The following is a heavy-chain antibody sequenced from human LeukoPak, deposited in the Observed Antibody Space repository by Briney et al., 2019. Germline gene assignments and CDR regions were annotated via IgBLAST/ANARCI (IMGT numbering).Heavy chain of an antibody. V-gene: IGHV3-23*01. CDR3: GRDPNGDYVGAFDF. J-gene: IGHJ3*01. Sequence: PGGSLRLSCEGSGFTFTNYALTWVRQAPGEGLEWVSSIRGSGEGTSYADSVKGRFTMSRDNSKSTLYLQMNSLRAGDTAVYYCGRDPNGDYVGAFDFWGQGTLVTVSS. D-gene: IGHD4-17*01. CDR1: GFTFTNYA. CDR2: IRGSGEGT.